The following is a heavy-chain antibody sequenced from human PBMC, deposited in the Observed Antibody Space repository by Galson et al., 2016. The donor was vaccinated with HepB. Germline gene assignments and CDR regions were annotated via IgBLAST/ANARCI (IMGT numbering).Heavy chain of an antibody. D-gene: IGHD2-15*01. CDR2: ISDNTAGT. CDR1: GFTFTNYW. V-gene: IGHV3-23*01. CDR3: AKRMSYSYYYAMDI. Sequence: SLRLSCAASGFTFTNYWMTWVRQAPGKGLEWVSDISDNTAGTKYADSVKGRFTISRDNSKNTVYLQMNSLRGEDTALYYCAKRMSYSYYYAMDIWGQGTTVTVSS. J-gene: IGHJ6*02.